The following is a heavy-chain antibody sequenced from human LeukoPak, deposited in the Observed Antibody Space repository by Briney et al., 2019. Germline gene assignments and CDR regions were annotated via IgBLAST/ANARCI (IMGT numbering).Heavy chain of an antibody. CDR3: ARDGAYGSGTLFLYYFDS. CDR2: INPSGGST. V-gene: IGHV1-46*01. D-gene: IGHD3-10*01. Sequence: GASVKVSCKASGYTFTSYGISWVRQAPGQGLEWMGIINPSGGSTRYAQKFQGRVTMTRDTSTSTVYMELSSLRSDDTAVYYCARDGAYGSGTLFLYYFDSWGQGTLVTVSS. CDR1: GYTFTSYG. J-gene: IGHJ4*02.